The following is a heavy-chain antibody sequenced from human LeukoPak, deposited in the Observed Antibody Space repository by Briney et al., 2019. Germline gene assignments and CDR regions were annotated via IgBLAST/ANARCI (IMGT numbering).Heavy chain of an antibody. CDR1: GFTFSSYG. V-gene: IGHV3-33*01. D-gene: IGHD5-12*01. CDR3: ATSDIVATEALDY. Sequence: GGSLRLSCAASGFTFSSYGMHWVRQAPGKGLEWVAVIWYDGSNKYYADSVKGRFTISRDNSKNTLYLQMNGLRAEDTAVYYCATSDIVATEALDYWGQGTLVTVSS. CDR2: IWYDGSNK. J-gene: IGHJ4*02.